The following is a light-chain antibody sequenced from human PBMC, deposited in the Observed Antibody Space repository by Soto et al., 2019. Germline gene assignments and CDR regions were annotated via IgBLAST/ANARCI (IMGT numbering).Light chain of an antibody. CDR3: QQYDSSPRT. V-gene: IGKV3-20*01. CDR2: GAS. J-gene: IGKJ1*01. CDR1: QSVSSRS. Sequence: EIVMTQSPATLSVSPGARATLSCRASQSVSSRSLAWYQQKPGQAPRLLISGASSGAADIPDRFSGSGSGTDFTLTINRLEPEDFAVYYCQQYDSSPRTFGQGTKVDIK.